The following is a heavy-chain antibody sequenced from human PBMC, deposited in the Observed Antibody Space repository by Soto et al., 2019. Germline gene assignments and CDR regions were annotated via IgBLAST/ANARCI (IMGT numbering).Heavy chain of an antibody. CDR2: IIPIFGTA. D-gene: IGHD6-13*01. CDR3: ARLSAAAGPQRRRYYFDY. CDR1: GGTFSSYA. J-gene: IGHJ4*02. Sequence: QVQLVQSGAEVKKPGSSVKVSCKASGGTFSSYAISWVRQAPGQGLEWMGGIIPIFGTANYAQKFQGRVTITADASTSTADMELSSLRSEDTAVYYCARLSAAAGPQRRRYYFDYWGQGTLVTVSS. V-gene: IGHV1-69*01.